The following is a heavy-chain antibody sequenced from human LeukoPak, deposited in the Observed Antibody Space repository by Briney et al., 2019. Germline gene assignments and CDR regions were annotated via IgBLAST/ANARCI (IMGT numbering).Heavy chain of an antibody. CDR1: GFTFSRHG. CDR2: ISLSGDIL. D-gene: IGHD3-16*01. V-gene: IGHV3-23*01. J-gene: IGHJ1*01. CDR3: AKDDAWGRYKD. Sequence: GGSLRLSCAASGFTFSRHGMNWVRQAPGEGLEWVSGISLSGDILYYADSVKGQFTISRYNFKNTVYLQMNSLRGEDTAVYYCAKDDAWGRYKDWGQGTLVTVSS.